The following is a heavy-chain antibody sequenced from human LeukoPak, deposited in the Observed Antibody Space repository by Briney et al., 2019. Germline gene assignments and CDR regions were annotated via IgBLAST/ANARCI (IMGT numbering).Heavy chain of an antibody. CDR3: ARGWRNFDY. J-gene: IGHJ4*02. CDR1: GGSFSGYY. V-gene: IGHV4-34*01. Sequence: SETLSLTCAVHGGSFSGYYWSWIRQPPGKGLEWIGEINRSGSTNYNPSLKSRVTISVDTSKNQFSLKLSSVTAADTAVYYCARGWRNFDYWGQGTLVTVSS. CDR2: INRSGST.